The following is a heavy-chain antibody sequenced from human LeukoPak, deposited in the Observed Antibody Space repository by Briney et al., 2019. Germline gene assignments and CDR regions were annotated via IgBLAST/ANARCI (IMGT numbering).Heavy chain of an antibody. V-gene: IGHV3-30*02. D-gene: IGHD6-13*01. Sequence: PGGSLRLSCAASGFTFSSYWMGWVRQAPGKGLEWVAFIRYDGSNKYYADSVKGRFTISRDNSKNTLYLQMNSLRAEDTAVYYCAREVMSGAAAGHRYYYYYMDVWGKGTTVTVSS. CDR1: GFTFSSYW. J-gene: IGHJ6*03. CDR3: AREVMSGAAAGHRYYYYYMDV. CDR2: IRYDGSNK.